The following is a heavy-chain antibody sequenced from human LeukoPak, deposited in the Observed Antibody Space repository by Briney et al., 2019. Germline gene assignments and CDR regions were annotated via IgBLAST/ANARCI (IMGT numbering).Heavy chain of an antibody. V-gene: IGHV1-46*01. CDR2: INPSGGST. Sequence: ASVKVSCKASGYTFTSYYMHWVRQAPGQGLEWMGIINPSGGSTSYAQKFQGRVTMTRDTSTSTVYMELSSLRSEDTAVYYCAREGPYDSSGHPSNFDYWGQGTLVTVSS. CDR1: GYTFTSYY. CDR3: AREGPYDSSGHPSNFDY. D-gene: IGHD3-22*01. J-gene: IGHJ4*02.